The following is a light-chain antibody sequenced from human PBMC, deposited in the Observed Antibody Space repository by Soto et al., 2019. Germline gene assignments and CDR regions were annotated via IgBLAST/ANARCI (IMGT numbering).Light chain of an antibody. CDR2: DAS. Sequence: DIGLTQSPSTLSLSPGERATLSCRASQSVSSYLAWYQQKPGQAPRLLIYDASNRATGIPARFSGSGSGTDFTLTISSLEPEDFAVYYYQQRSNWPPGLTFGGGTKVEIK. J-gene: IGKJ4*01. V-gene: IGKV3-11*01. CDR1: QSVSSY. CDR3: QQRSNWPPGLT.